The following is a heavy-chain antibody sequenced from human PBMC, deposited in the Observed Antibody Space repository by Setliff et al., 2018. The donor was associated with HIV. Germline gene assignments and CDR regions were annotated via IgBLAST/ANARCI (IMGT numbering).Heavy chain of an antibody. CDR1: GYTFTSYD. V-gene: IGHV1-8*03. D-gene: IGHD5-12*01. CDR3: ARGSLATIKYYYYGMDV. Sequence: ASVKVSCKASGYTFTSYDINWVRQATGQGLEWMGWMNPNSGNTGYAQKFQGRVTITRNTSISTAYMELSSLRSEDTAVYYCARGSLATIKYYYYGMDVWGQGTTVTVSS. CDR2: MNPNSGNT. J-gene: IGHJ6*02.